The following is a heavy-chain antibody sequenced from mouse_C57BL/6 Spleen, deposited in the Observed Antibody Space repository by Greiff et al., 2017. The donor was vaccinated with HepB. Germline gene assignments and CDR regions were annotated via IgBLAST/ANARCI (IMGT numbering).Heavy chain of an antibody. Sequence: QVQLQQPGAELVRPGSSVKLSCKASGYTFTSYWMDWVKQRPGQGLEWIGNIYPSDSETHYNQKFKDKATLTVDKSSSTAYMQLSSLTSEDSAVYYCARRNDGYLDYWGQGTTLTVSS. CDR2: IYPSDSET. V-gene: IGHV1-61*01. CDR1: GYTFTSYW. D-gene: IGHD2-3*01. J-gene: IGHJ2*01. CDR3: ARRNDGYLDY.